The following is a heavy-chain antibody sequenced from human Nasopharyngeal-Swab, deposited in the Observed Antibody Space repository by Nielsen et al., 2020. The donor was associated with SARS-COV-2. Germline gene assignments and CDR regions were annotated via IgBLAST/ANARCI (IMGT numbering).Heavy chain of an antibody. Sequence: SETLSLTCTSSGGSISSYYWSWIRQPPGKGLEWMGFIYYRGSTNYNPSLKSRVTISVDTSKNQFSLKLSSVTAADTAVYYCARVGGIPGGYSSSWGYYYGMDVWGQGTTVTVSS. J-gene: IGHJ6*02. D-gene: IGHD6-13*01. CDR1: GGSISSYY. V-gene: IGHV4-59*01. CDR3: ARVGGIPGGYSSSWGYYYGMDV. CDR2: IYYRGST.